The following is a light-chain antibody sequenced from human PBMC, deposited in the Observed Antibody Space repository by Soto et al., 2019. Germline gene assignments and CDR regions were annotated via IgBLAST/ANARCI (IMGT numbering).Light chain of an antibody. J-gene: IGKJ1*01. V-gene: IGKV1-39*01. CDR3: QKTYKTPLK. CDR1: QSISNY. CDR2: VAS. Sequence: DIQMAHSPSSLSASVVYIVTITFRASQSISNYLNLYQQTPGKAPKLLIYVASSLSSGVPSRFSGSGSVTDFTLTISSLQPEDFATYYCQKTYKTPLKFGQGTKVDIK.